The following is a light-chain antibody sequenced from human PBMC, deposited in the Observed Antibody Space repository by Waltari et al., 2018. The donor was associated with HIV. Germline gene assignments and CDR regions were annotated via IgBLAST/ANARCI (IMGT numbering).Light chain of an antibody. V-gene: IGKV1-39*01. J-gene: IGKJ1*01. CDR1: QNIRNY. Sequence: DIQMTQSPSSLSASVGDRFTITCRTSQNIRNYLNWYQQKPGKAPKLLMYAASDLQSGVPSRFSGTSSGSVFLLTISSLQPEDFATYYCQQSYSTPPTFGQGTKVEIK. CDR3: QQSYSTPPT. CDR2: AAS.